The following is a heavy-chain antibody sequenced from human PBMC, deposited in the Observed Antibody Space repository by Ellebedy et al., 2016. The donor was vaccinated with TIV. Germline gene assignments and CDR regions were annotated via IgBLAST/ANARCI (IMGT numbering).Heavy chain of an antibody. CDR3: ARQAIGVPGTDDFDF. D-gene: IGHD6-19*01. CDR2: MYYSGST. CDR1: GGSISISSYY. J-gene: IGHJ4*02. Sequence: MPGGSLRLSCTVSGGSISISSYYWAWIRQPPGKRLEWIGSMYYSGSTYYNPSLESRVTISVDTSKNQFSVKLKSVTAADTAMYYCARQAIGVPGTDDFDFWGQGTLVSVSS. V-gene: IGHV4-39*01.